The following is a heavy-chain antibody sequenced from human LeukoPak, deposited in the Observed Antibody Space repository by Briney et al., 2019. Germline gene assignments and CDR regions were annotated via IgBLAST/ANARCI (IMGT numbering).Heavy chain of an antibody. CDR2: ISAYNGNT. D-gene: IGHD5-18*01. V-gene: IGHV1-18*01. CDR3: ARDRSRGYSYGLESLY. CDR1: GYTFTSYG. J-gene: IGHJ4*02. Sequence: ASVKVSCKASGYTFTSYGISWVRQTPGQGLEWMGWISAYNGNTNYAQKLQGRVTMTTDTSTSTAYMELRSLRSDDTAVYYCARDRSRGYSYGLESLYWGQGTLVTVSS.